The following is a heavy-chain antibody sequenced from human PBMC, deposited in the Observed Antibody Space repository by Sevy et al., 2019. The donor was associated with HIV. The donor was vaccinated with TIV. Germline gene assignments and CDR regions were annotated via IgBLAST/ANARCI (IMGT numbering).Heavy chain of an antibody. J-gene: IGHJ4*02. D-gene: IGHD2-2*02. Sequence: GGSLRLSCAASGFTFSSYSMNGVRQAPGKGLEWVSSISSSSSYIYYADSVKGRFSISRDNAKNSLYLQMNSLRAEDTAVYYCARKRYCSSTSCYTGFDYWGQGTLVTVSS. CDR1: GFTFSSYS. CDR3: ARKRYCSSTSCYTGFDY. CDR2: ISSSSSYI. V-gene: IGHV3-21*01.